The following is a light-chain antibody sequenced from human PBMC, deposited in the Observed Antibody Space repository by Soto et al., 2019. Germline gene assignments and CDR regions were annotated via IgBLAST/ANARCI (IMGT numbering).Light chain of an antibody. CDR3: QQYGSLSWT. V-gene: IGKV3-15*01. CDR1: QSVSSN. Sequence: EIVLTQSPGTLSLSPGERATLSCRASQSVSSNLAWYQQKPGQAPRLLIYGASTRATGIPARFSGSGSGTEFTLTISSLQSEDFAVYHCQQYGSLSWTFGQGTKVDIK. J-gene: IGKJ1*01. CDR2: GAS.